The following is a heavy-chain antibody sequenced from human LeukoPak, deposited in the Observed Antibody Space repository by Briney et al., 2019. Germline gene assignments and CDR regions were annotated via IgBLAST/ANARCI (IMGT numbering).Heavy chain of an antibody. D-gene: IGHD2-21*02. Sequence: SVKVSCKASGGTFSSYAISWVRQAPGQGLEWMGGIIPIFGTANYAQKFQGRVTITADESTSTAYMELSSLRSEDTAVYYCARDSAVVTVFDYWGQGTLVTVSS. CDR3: ARDSAVVTVFDY. CDR1: GGTFSSYA. J-gene: IGHJ4*02. CDR2: IIPIFGTA. V-gene: IGHV1-69*13.